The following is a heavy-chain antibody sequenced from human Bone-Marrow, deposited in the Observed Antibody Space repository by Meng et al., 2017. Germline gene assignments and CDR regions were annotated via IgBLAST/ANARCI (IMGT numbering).Heavy chain of an antibody. CDR1: GYTFTSYA. CDR3: ARDDCSGGSCYVLRYYYYGMDV. CDR2: INASNGNT. Sequence: ASVKVSCKASGYTFTSYAMHWVRQAPGQRLEWMGWINASNGNTKYSQKFQGRVTITRDTSASTAYMELSSLRSEDTAVYYCARDDCSGGSCYVLRYYYYGMDVWGQGTTVTVSS. V-gene: IGHV1-3*01. J-gene: IGHJ6*02. D-gene: IGHD2-15*01.